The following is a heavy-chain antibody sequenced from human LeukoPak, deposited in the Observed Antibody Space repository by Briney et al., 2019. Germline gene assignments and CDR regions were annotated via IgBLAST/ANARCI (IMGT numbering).Heavy chain of an antibody. V-gene: IGHV3-74*01. Sequence: GGSLRLSCAASGFTFSSCWMHWVRQAPGKGLVWVSRINSDGSSTSYADSVKGRFTISRDNAKNTLYLQMNSLRAEDTAVYYCARELITMVRGVDYYYGMDVWGQGTTVTVSS. CDR1: GFTFSSCW. D-gene: IGHD3-10*01. CDR3: ARELITMVRGVDYYYGMDV. J-gene: IGHJ6*02. CDR2: INSDGSST.